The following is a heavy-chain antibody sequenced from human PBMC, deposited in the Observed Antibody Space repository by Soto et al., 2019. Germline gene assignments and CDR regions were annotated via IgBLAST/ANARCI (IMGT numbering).Heavy chain of an antibody. CDR3: ARDQHLGYGPRNWFDP. J-gene: IGHJ5*02. CDR1: GGSISSYY. Sequence: SETLSLTCTVSGGSISSYYWSWIRQPPGKGLEWIGYIYYSGSTNYNPSLKSRVTISVDTSKNQFSLKLSSVTAADTAVYYCARDQHLGYGPRNWFDPWGQGTLVTVSS. V-gene: IGHV4-59*01. D-gene: IGHD3-16*01. CDR2: IYYSGST.